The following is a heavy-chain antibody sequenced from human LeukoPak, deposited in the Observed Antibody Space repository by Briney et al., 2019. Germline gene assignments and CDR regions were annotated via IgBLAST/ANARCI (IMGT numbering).Heavy chain of an antibody. CDR1: GGSFSGYY. Sequence: SETLSLTCAVYGGSFSGYYWSWIRQPPGKGLEWIGEIDHSGSTNYNPSLKSRVTISVDTSKNQFSLMLSSVTAADTAVYYCARHRITMVRGVIMHDWFDPWGQGTLVTVSS. V-gene: IGHV4-34*01. CDR3: ARHRITMVRGVIMHDWFDP. J-gene: IGHJ5*02. CDR2: IDHSGST. D-gene: IGHD3-10*01.